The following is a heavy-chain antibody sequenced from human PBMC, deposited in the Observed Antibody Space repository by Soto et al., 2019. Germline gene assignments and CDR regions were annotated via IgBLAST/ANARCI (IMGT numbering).Heavy chain of an antibody. J-gene: IGHJ5*02. CDR2: ISGSGGST. V-gene: IGHV3-23*01. CDR1: GFTFSSYV. Sequence: EVQLLESGGGLVQPGGSLRLSCAASGFTFSSYVMSWVRQAPGKGLEWVSAISGSGGSTYYADSVKGRFTISRDNSKNTLYLQMNSLRAEDTAVYYCAKSYSIVLVPAAPFDPWGQGTLVTVSS. CDR3: AKSYSIVLVPAAPFDP. D-gene: IGHD2-2*01.